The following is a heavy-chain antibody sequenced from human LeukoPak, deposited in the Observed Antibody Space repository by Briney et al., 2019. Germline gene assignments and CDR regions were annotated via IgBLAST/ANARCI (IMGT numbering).Heavy chain of an antibody. J-gene: IGHJ4*02. CDR3: ARAGWELWLIDY. CDR2: ITSDGTNE. D-gene: IGHD5-18*01. Sequence: GRSLRLSCAASGFTFRAYIMHWVRQAPGKGLEWVAVITSDGTNEYYADAVKGRFTISRDNSKTTLYLHMNSLRVEDTAVYYCARAGWELWLIDYWGQGTLVTVSS. CDR1: GFTFRAYI. V-gene: IGHV3-30-3*01.